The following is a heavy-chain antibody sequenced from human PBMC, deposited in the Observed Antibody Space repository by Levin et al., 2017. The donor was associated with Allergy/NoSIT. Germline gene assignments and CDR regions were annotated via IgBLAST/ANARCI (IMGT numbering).Heavy chain of an antibody. V-gene: IGHV4-59*01. CDR2: LLHTGTT. Sequence: SETLSLTCTISSDSINGYYWHWIRQPPGKGLEWIAYLLHTGTTNYNPSLKSRLSISLDTSKKQFSLKLNSVTAADTAVYYCARSDGLVRGVPHWGVWGKGTTVTVSS. J-gene: IGHJ6*04. CDR1: SDSINGYY. D-gene: IGHD3-10*01. CDR3: ARSDGLVRGVPHWGV.